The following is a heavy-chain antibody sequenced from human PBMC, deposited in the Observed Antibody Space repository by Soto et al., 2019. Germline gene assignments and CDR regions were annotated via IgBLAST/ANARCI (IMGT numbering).Heavy chain of an antibody. CDR3: ARDPRNLGLDP. CDR2: IDSDGSTT. Sequence: GGSLRLSSAASGFTFSAYWMYWVRQPPGKGLLWVSRIDSDGSTTNYADSVKGRFTISRDNAKNTLYLQMNSLRAEDTAVYYCARDPRNLGLDPWGQGT. V-gene: IGHV3-74*01. D-gene: IGHD4-4*01. J-gene: IGHJ5*02. CDR1: GFTFSAYW.